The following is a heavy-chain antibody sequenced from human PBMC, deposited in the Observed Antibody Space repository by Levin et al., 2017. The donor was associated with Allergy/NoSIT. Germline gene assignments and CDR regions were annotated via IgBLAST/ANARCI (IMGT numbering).Heavy chain of an antibody. CDR3: ARDQGSDYNWNGGLGD. V-gene: IGHV3-21*06. CDR1: GFTFSSYT. D-gene: IGHD1-20*01. J-gene: IGHJ4*02. Sequence: ASVKVSCAASGFTFSSYTMNWVRQAPGKGLEWVSSNSGSSRYIYYADSVKGRFTISRDNAKNSLYLQMNSLRAEDTAVYYCARDQGSDYNWNGGLGDWGQGTLVTVSS. CDR2: NSGSSRYI.